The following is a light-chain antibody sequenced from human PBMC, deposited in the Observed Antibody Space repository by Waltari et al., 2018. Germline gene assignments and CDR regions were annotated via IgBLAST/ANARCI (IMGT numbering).Light chain of an antibody. CDR2: RDK. J-gene: IGLJ3*02. Sequence: QSVLTRPPSASGTPGQRVTISCSVSNSNIGSNYIYWYQQFPGTAPKLLNCRDKLRSSVLPDRFSCSNASTSALLVTRGLRSEDDADYYCATWDNSLSGRVFGGGTRVTVL. V-gene: IGLV1-47*01. CDR1: NSNIGSNY. CDR3: ATWDNSLSGRV.